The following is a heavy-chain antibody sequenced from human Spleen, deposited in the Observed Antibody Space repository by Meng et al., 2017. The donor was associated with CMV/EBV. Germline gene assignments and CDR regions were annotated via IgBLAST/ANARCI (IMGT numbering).Heavy chain of an antibody. CDR1: GGSITSSTFY. D-gene: IGHD1-26*01. CDR2: IYYSGST. V-gene: IGHV4-39*01. CDR3: ASLYIGSYVDEYYFDY. J-gene: IGHJ4*02. Sequence: SETLSLTCTVSGGSITSSTFYWGWIRQPPGKGLEWIGNIYYSGSTSYNPSLRRRVTISVDTSKDQFSLKVSSLTAADTAVYYCASLYIGSYVDEYYFDYWGQGTLVTVSS.